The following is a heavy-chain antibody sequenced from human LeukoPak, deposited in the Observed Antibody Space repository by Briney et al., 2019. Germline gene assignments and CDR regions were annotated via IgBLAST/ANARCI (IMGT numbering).Heavy chain of an antibody. J-gene: IGHJ6*03. CDR2: IIPIFGTA. CDR1: GGTFSSYA. CDR3: ARVNYDSSGYPYYYYTDV. V-gene: IGHV1-69*05. Sequence: GSSVKVSCKAPGGTFSSYAISWVRQAPGQGLEWMGGIIPIFGTANYAQKFQGRVTITTDESTSPAYMELSSLRSEDTAVYYCARVNYDSSGYPYYYYTDVWGKGTTVTVSS. D-gene: IGHD3-22*01.